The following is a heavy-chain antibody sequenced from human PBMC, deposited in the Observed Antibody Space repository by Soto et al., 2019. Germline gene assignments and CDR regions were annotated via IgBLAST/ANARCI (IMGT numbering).Heavy chain of an antibody. CDR3: AIYSGYDNYYYYYYMDV. Sequence: GASVKVSCKASGYTFTSYDINRVRQATGQGLEWMGWMNPNSGNTGYAQKFQGRVTMTRNTSISTAYMELSSLRSEDTAVYYCAIYSGYDNYYYYYYMDVWGKGTTVTVSS. CDR2: MNPNSGNT. J-gene: IGHJ6*03. CDR1: GYTFTSYD. D-gene: IGHD5-12*01. V-gene: IGHV1-8*01.